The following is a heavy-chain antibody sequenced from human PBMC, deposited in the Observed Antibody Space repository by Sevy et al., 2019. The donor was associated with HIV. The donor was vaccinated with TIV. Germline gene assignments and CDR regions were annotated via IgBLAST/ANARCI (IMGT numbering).Heavy chain of an antibody. V-gene: IGHV5-51*01. Sequence: GESLKISCKGSGYSFTSYWIGWVRQMPGKGLEWMGIIYPGDSDTRYSPSFQGQVTISADKSISTAYLQWSSLKASDTAMYYCSRQGLAVAGANHAFDIWGQGTMVTVSS. CDR1: GYSFTSYW. J-gene: IGHJ3*02. CDR2: IYPGDSDT. D-gene: IGHD6-19*01. CDR3: SRQGLAVAGANHAFDI.